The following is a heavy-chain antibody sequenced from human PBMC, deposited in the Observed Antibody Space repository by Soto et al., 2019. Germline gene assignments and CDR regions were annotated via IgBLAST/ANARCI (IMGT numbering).Heavy chain of an antibody. Sequence: QVKLQQWGAGLLKPSETLSLTCAVYGGSFSGYYWSWIRQPPGKGLEWIGEINHSGSTNYNPSLKSRVTISVDTSKNQFSLKLSSVTAADTAVYYCGSLSRFGEIGDGVDYWGQGTLVTVSS. CDR1: GGSFSGYY. J-gene: IGHJ4*02. CDR2: INHSGST. CDR3: GSLSRFGEIGDGVDY. V-gene: IGHV4-34*01. D-gene: IGHD3-10*01.